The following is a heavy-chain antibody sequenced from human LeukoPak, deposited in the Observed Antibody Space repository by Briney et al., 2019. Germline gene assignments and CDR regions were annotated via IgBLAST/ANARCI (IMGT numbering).Heavy chain of an antibody. CDR2: IKQDGSEK. V-gene: IGHV3-7*03. D-gene: IGHD1-26*01. Sequence: PGGSLRLSCVASGLTFSSYWMHWVRQAPGKGLEWVANIKQDGSEKYYVDSVKGRFTISRDNAENSLYLQMNSLRIEDTAIYYCATDIRAVGDSRYFDYWGQGALVTVSS. J-gene: IGHJ4*02. CDR3: ATDIRAVGDSRYFDY. CDR1: GLTFSSYW.